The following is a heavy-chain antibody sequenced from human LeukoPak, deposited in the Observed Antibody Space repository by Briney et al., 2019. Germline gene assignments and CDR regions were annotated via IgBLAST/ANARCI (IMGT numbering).Heavy chain of an antibody. CDR3: AKSSPDADYFDY. J-gene: IGHJ4*02. V-gene: IGHV4-39*01. D-gene: IGHD1-14*01. CDR1: GGSISRSSDH. Sequence: SETLSLTCTVSGGSISRSSDHWGWIRQPAGKGLEWIGTISYSGSTYYNPSLKSRVTISVDTSKNQFSLKLSSVTAADTAVYYCAKSSPDADYFDYWGQATLVTVSS. CDR2: ISYSGST.